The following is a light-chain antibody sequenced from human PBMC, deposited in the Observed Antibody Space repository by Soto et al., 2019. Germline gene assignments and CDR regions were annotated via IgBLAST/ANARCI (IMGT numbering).Light chain of an antibody. V-gene: IGKV3-20*01. CDR2: GAS. Sequence: DIVLTQSPGTLSLSPGERATLPCRASQSVSSYFAWYQQKPGQAPRLLIYGASSRATGIPDRFSGSGSGTDFTLTISRLGPEDFAVYYCQQYGSSPITFGQGTRLEIK. CDR1: QSVSSY. J-gene: IGKJ5*01. CDR3: QQYGSSPIT.